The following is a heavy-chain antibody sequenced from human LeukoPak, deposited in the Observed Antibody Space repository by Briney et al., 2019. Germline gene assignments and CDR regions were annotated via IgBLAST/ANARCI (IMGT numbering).Heavy chain of an antibody. CDR3: ARIRSVVAPFDY. CDR1: GGSISSYY. D-gene: IGHD3-22*01. CDR2: IYYGGST. Sequence: SETLSLTCTVSGGSISSYYWSWIRQPPGKGLEWIGYIYYGGSTNYNPSLKSRVTVSLDTSKSQFSLKLSSVTAADTAVYYCARIRSVVAPFDYWGQGTLVTVSS. V-gene: IGHV4-59*08. J-gene: IGHJ4*02.